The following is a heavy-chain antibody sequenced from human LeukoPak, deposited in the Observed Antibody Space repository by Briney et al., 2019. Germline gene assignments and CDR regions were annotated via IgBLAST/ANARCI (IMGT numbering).Heavy chain of an antibody. CDR3: ASCFSYGYCSY. D-gene: IGHD5-18*01. J-gene: IGHJ4*02. CDR1: GGTFSSYA. CDR2: IIPILGIA. V-gene: IGHV1-69*04. Sequence: SVKVSCKASGGTFSSYAISWVRQAPGQGLEWMGRIIPILGIANYAQKFQGRVTITADKSTSTAYMELRSLRSDDTAVYYCASCFSYGYCSYWGQGTLVTVSS.